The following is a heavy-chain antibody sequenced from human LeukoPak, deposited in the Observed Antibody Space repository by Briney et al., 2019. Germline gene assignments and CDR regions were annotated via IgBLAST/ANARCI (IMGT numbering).Heavy chain of an antibody. J-gene: IGHJ4*02. CDR1: GFTFSNAW. D-gene: IGHD3-22*01. V-gene: IGHV3-15*07. CDR2: IKSKTDGGTT. Sequence: GGSLRLSCAASGFTFSNAWMNWVRQAPGKGLEWVGRIKSKTDGGTTDYAAPVKGRFTISRDDSKNTLYLQMNSLKTEDTAVYYCTSLFTYYYDSSGYYVDYWGQGTLVTVSS. CDR3: TSLFTYYYDSSGYYVDY.